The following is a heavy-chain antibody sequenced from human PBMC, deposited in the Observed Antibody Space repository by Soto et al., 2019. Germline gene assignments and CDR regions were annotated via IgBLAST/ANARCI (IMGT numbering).Heavy chain of an antibody. Sequence: GESLKISCNGSGYSFAGYWITWVRQKPGKGLEWMGRIDPSDSQTYYSPSFRGHVTISVTKSITTVFLQWRSLRASDTAMYYCARQIYDSDTGPNLQYPFDSWGQGTQVTVSS. D-gene: IGHD3-22*01. CDR3: ARQIYDSDTGPNLQYPFDS. CDR1: GYSFAGYW. V-gene: IGHV5-10-1*01. J-gene: IGHJ4*02. CDR2: IDPSDSQT.